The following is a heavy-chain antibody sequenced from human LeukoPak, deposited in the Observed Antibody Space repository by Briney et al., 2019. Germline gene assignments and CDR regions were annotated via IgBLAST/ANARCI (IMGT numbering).Heavy chain of an antibody. CDR3: AKDPAPRWLQLRYYYYYMDV. Sequence: GGSLRLSCAASGFTFSDYYMSWIRQAPGKGLEWVSYISSSGSTIYYADSVKGRFTISRDNSKNTLYLQMNSLRAEDTAVYYCAKDPAPRWLQLRYYYYYMDVWGKGTTVTISS. CDR1: GFTFSDYY. V-gene: IGHV3-11*04. CDR2: ISSSGSTI. J-gene: IGHJ6*03. D-gene: IGHD5-24*01.